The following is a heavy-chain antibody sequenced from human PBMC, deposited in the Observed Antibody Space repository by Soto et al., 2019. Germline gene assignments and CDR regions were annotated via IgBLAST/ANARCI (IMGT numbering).Heavy chain of an antibody. D-gene: IGHD3-3*01. CDR3: ARAWSHGAFDI. CDR2: ISSSSSYI. V-gene: IGHV3-21*01. J-gene: IGHJ3*02. Sequence: LRLSCAASGFTFSSYSMNWVRQAPGKGLEWVSSISSSSSYIYYADSVKGRFTISRDNAKNSLYLQMNSLRAEDTAVYYCARAWSHGAFDIWGQGTMVTVSS. CDR1: GFTFSSYS.